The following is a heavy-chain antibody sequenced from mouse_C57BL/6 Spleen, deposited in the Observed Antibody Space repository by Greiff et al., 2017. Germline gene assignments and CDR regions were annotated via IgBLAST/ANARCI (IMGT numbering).Heavy chain of an antibody. CDR1: GFTFSDAW. CDR3: TATIYYGNYGDY. J-gene: IGHJ2*01. V-gene: IGHV6-6*01. Sequence: EVKLVESGGGLVQPGGSMKLSCAASGFTFSDAWMDWVRQSPEQGLEWVAEIRNKANNHATYYAESVKGRFTISRDDSKSSVYLQMSSLRAEDTGIYYCTATIYYGNYGDYWGQGTTLTVSS. CDR2: IRNKANNHAT. D-gene: IGHD2-1*01.